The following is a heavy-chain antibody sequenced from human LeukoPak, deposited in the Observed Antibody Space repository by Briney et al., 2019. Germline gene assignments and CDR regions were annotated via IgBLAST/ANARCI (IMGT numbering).Heavy chain of an antibody. CDR1: GFTFSSYA. CDR3: ARLPAYCSSTSCYYDY. CDR2: ISGSGGST. D-gene: IGHD2-2*01. J-gene: IGHJ4*02. V-gene: IGHV3-23*01. Sequence: GGSLRLSCAASGFTFSSYAMSWVRQAPGKGLEWVSAISGSGGSTYYADSVKGRFTISRDNAKNSLFLQMNGLRAEDTAVYYCARLPAYCSSTSCYYDYWGQGTLVTVSS.